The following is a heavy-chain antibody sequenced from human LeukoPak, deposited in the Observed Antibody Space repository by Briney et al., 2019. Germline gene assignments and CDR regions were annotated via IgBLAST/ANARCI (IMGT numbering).Heavy chain of an antibody. CDR2: INHSGST. Sequence: SETLSLTCAVYGGSFSGYYWSWIRQPPGKGLEWIGEINHSGSTNYNPSLKSRVTISVDTSKNQFSLKLSSVTAADTAVYYCARVTYYYGSGSYLAYWGQGTLVTVSS. CDR3: ARVTYYYGSGSYLAY. CDR1: GGSFSGYY. D-gene: IGHD3-10*01. V-gene: IGHV4-34*01. J-gene: IGHJ4*02.